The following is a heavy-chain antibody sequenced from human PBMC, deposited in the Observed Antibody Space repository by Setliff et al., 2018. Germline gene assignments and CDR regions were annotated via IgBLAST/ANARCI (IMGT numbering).Heavy chain of an antibody. Sequence: GESLKISCKGSGYSFTSYWIGWVRQMPGKGLEWMGIIYPGDSDTRYSPSFQGQVTISADKSISTAYLQWSSLKASDTAMYYCARQARYSSSWYMGGCFDYWGQGTLVTVSS. CDR3: ARQARYSSSWYMGGCFDY. CDR1: GYSFTSYW. D-gene: IGHD6-13*01. CDR2: IYPGDSDT. J-gene: IGHJ4*02. V-gene: IGHV5-51*01.